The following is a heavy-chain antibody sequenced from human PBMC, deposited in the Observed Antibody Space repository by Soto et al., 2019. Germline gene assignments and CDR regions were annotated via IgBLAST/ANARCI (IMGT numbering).Heavy chain of an antibody. V-gene: IGHV3-23*01. CDR3: AKKSLGSITLPALYYFDY. Sequence: EVQLLESGGGLVQPGGSLRLSCAAFGFTFGNYAFSWVRQAPGKGLEWVSGISGGGDATYYPDSVKGRFTTSRDNSKNTVYLQMTSLRAEDTAVYYCAKKSLGSITLPALYYFDYWGQGTLVTVSS. CDR1: GFTFGNYA. D-gene: IGHD7-27*01. CDR2: ISGGGDAT. J-gene: IGHJ4*02.